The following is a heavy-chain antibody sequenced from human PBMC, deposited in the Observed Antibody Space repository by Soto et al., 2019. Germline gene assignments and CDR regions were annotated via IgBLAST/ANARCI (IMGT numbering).Heavy chain of an antibody. CDR3: ASCRDGYNFMN. J-gene: IGHJ4*02. CDR2: IYYSGST. CDR1: GGSISSGDYY. V-gene: IGHV4-30-4*01. Sequence: SETLSLTCTVSGGSISSGDYYWSWIRQPPGKGLEWIGYIYYSGSTYYNPSLKSRVTISVDTSKNQFSLKLSSVTAADTAVYYCASCRDGYNFMNWGQGTLVTVSS. D-gene: IGHD5-12*01.